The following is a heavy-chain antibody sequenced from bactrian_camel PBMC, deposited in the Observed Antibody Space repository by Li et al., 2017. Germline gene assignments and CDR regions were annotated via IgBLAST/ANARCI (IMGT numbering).Heavy chain of an antibody. Sequence: HVQLVESGGDSVQAGGSLRLSCAASAIGDTYNCMGWFRQAPGKEREGVAAIWPGGGRESMYITNSVKGRFTISHDAAKNSIDLQMNSLKPDDTAVYYCAATGQMLSVAGCRTQGTQVTVS. CDR2: IWPGGGRESM. J-gene: IGHJ4*01. D-gene: IGHD1*01. V-gene: IGHV3S54*01. CDR1: AIGDTYNC.